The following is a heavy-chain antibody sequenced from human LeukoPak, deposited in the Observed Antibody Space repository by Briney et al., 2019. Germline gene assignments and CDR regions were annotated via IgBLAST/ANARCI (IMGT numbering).Heavy chain of an antibody. D-gene: IGHD3-16*02. CDR3: ARDGPYYDYVWGSYREHDY. CDR2: INWNGGST. CDR1: GFTFDDYG. J-gene: IGHJ4*02. Sequence: PGGSLRLSCAASGFTFDDYGMSWVRQAPGKGLESVSGINWNGGSTGYADSAKGRFTISRDNAKNSLYLQMNSLRAEDTALYYCARDGPYYDYVWGSYREHDYWGQGTLVTVSS. V-gene: IGHV3-20*04.